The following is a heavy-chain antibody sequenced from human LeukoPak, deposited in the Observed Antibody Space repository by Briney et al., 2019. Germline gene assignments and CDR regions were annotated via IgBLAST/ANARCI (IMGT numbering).Heavy chain of an antibody. CDR3: ARSPDILTGENFDY. CDR1: GYTFTGYY. V-gene: IGHV1-2*02. Sequence: GASVKVSCKASGYTFTGYYMHWVRQAPGQGLEWMGWIYPNSGGTNYAQKFQGRVTVTRDTSISTDYMELSRLRSDDTAVYYCARSPDILTGENFDYWGQGTLVTVSS. J-gene: IGHJ4*02. D-gene: IGHD3-9*01. CDR2: IYPNSGGT.